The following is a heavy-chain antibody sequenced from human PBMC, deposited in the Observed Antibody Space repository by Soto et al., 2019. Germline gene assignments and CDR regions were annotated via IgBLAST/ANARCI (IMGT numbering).Heavy chain of an antibody. CDR2: ISYDGSNK. CDR1: A. J-gene: IGHJ4*02. D-gene: IGHD3-3*01. CDR3: AKVLAHTGIDY. Sequence: AMHWVRQAPGKGLEWVAVISYDGSNKYYADSVKGRFTISRDNSKNTLYLQMNSLRAEDTAVYYCAKVLAHTGIDYWGQGT. V-gene: IGHV3-30-3*02.